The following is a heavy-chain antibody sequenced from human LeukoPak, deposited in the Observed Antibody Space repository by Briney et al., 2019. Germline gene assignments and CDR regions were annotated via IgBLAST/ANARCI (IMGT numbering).Heavy chain of an antibody. V-gene: IGHV3-30*02. CDR3: AKVGSGWYGVDY. CDR1: GIIFSGYG. D-gene: IGHD6-19*01. J-gene: IGHJ4*02. Sequence: PGGSLRLSCEVSGIIFSGYGIHWVRQAPGKGLEWVAFIRYDGTNKYYADSVKGRFTISRDNSNNTLYLQMNSLRVEDTAVYYCAKVGSGWYGVDYWGQETLVTVSS. CDR2: IRYDGTNK.